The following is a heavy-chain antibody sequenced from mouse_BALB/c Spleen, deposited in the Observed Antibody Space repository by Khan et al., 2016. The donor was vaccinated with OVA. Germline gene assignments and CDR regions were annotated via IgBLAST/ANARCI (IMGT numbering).Heavy chain of an antibody. V-gene: IGHV2-6-1*01. CDR2: IWSDGST. Sequence: QVQLQQPGPGLVAPSQSLSITCTISGFSLTNYGIHWVRQPPGKGLVWLVVIWSDGSTTYNSALKSRLTISKDNSKSQVFLKMNSLQTDDTAVYFCARQPYYNYNIMDYWGQGTSVTVSS. J-gene: IGHJ4*01. D-gene: IGHD2-12*01. CDR3: ARQPYYNYNIMDY. CDR1: GFSLTNYG.